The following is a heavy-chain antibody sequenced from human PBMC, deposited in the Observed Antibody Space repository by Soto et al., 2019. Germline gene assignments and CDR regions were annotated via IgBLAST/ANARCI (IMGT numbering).Heavy chain of an antibody. Sequence: EVQLVESGGGLIQPGGSLRLSCAASGFTVSSNYMSWVRQAPGKGLEWVSVIYSGGSTYYAASVKGRFTISRDNSKNTLYLQMNSLRAEDPAVYYCARDFVVVAAAGRGSYYYYGMDVWGQGTTVTVSS. CDR2: IYSGGST. D-gene: IGHD6-13*01. CDR1: GFTVSSNY. CDR3: ARDFVVVAAAGRGSYYYYGMDV. J-gene: IGHJ6*02. V-gene: IGHV3-53*01.